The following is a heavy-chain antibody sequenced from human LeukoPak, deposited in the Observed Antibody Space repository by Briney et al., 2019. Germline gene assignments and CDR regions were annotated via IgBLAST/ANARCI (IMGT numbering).Heavy chain of an antibody. V-gene: IGHV3-23*01. CDR1: GFTFSNYA. CDR3: AKGSDYYGSVTSKKTD. CDR2: ISGGSGNI. Sequence: PGGSLRLSCSVSGFTFSNYAMHWVRQAPGKGLEWVSLISGGSGNIYYVDSVKGRFTISRDNSKNTLYVQMTSLRAEDTAIYYCAKGSDYYGSVTSKKTDWSQGTLVTVSS. J-gene: IGHJ4*02. D-gene: IGHD3-10*01.